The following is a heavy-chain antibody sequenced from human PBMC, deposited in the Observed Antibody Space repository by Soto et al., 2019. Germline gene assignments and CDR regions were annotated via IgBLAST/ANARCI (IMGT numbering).Heavy chain of an antibody. J-gene: IGHJ6*02. D-gene: IGHD3-10*01. V-gene: IGHV3-53*01. CDR3: ARDVGSITLIRGVVNSYCYAMDV. CDR2: IYSSGST. Sequence: GGSLRLSCAASGFSVSRAYMTWVRQAPGKGLEWVSVIYSSGSTYYAASVKGRFAISRDSSENIMYLQMNSLRVEDTAAYYCARDVGSITLIRGVVNSYCYAMDVWGQGATVTVSS. CDR1: GFSVSRAY.